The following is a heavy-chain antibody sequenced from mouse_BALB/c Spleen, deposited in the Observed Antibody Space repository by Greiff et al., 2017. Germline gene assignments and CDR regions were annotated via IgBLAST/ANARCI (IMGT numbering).Heavy chain of an antibody. D-gene: IGHD2-3*01. J-gene: IGHJ1*01. CDR1: GYAFTNYL. V-gene: IGHV1-54*01. Sequence: VQLQQSGAELVRPGTSVKVSCKASGYAFTNYLIEWVKQRPGQGLEWIGVINPGSGGTNYNEKFKGKATLTADKSSSTAYMQLSSLTSDDSAVYFCARDDPYFDVGGAGTTVTVSS. CDR3: ARDDPYFDV. CDR2: INPGSGGT.